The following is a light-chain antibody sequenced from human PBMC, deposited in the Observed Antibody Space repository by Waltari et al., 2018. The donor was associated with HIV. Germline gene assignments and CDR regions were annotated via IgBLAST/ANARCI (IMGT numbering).Light chain of an antibody. Sequence: DIQFPQSPSFLSASFGDRVTITCRASQGISSYLAWYQQTPGKATKLLIDAASTLQSGVPARFSGSGSGTEFTLTISSLQPEDFATYYCQQLNSYPWTFGQGTKVEIK. J-gene: IGKJ1*01. CDR1: QGISSY. CDR2: AAS. CDR3: QQLNSYPWT. V-gene: IGKV1-9*01.